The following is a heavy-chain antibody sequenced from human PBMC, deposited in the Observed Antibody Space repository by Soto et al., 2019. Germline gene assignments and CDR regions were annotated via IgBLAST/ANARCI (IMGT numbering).Heavy chain of an antibody. CDR1: GYPLIDYY. D-gene: IGHD6-19*01. Sequence: VXAVQVACKATGYPLIDYYFHWVRQSPAQGLGWMEWITSRSGGTKCGQKIRGRDSITRDTSIKTAYMELTSLRSDYTAGYYYTKKSGGLFRFDPWGQGTRVTVSS. J-gene: IGHJ5*02. CDR2: ITSRSGGT. V-gene: IGHV1-2*02. CDR3: TKKSGGLFRFDP.